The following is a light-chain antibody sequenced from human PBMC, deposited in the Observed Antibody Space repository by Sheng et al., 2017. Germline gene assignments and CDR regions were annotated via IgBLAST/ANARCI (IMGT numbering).Light chain of an antibody. V-gene: IGKV3-20*01. Sequence: DIVLTQSPGTLSLSPGERATLSCRASQRISSSYLGWYQQKPGQPPRLLIFGASSRAAGIPDRFSGSGSGTDFTLTISRLEPEDFAVYYCQQYGTSPPYIFGQGTKLEIK. CDR1: QRISSSY. J-gene: IGKJ2*01. CDR3: QQYGTSPPYI. CDR2: GAS.